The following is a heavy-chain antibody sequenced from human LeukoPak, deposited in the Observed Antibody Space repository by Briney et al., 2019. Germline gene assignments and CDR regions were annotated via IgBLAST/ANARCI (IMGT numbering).Heavy chain of an antibody. CDR3: ARDTKSYDTSGYYYFDY. CDR1: GGSVSSGTYY. CDR2: IHHSGSI. J-gene: IGHJ4*02. D-gene: IGHD3-22*01. V-gene: IGHV4-61*01. Sequence: SETLSLTCTVSGGSVSSGTYYWSWIRQPPGKGLEWIGFIHHSGSINYNPSLKSRVTMSVDTSKNQFSLKLSSVTAADTAVYYCARDTKSYDTSGYYYFDYWGQGALVTVSS.